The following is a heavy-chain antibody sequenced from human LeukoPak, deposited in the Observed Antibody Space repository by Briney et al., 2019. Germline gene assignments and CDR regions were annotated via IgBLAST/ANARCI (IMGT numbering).Heavy chain of an antibody. V-gene: IGHV4-34*01. CDR3: ASQGHHGKIVGTTLSYFYMDV. Sequence: SETLSLTCAVYGGSFSGYYWSWIRQPPRKGLDWIGEINHSGSTNYNPSLKSRVTISVDTSKNQFSLKLSSVTAADTAFYYCASQGHHGKIVGTTLSYFYMDVWGKGTTVTVSS. J-gene: IGHJ6*03. CDR2: INHSGST. CDR1: GGSFSGYY. D-gene: IGHD1-26*01.